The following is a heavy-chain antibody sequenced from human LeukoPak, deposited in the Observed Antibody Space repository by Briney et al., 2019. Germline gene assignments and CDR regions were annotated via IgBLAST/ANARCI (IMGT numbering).Heavy chain of an antibody. J-gene: IGHJ3*01. CDR2: ISSPGVTT. V-gene: IGHV3-23*01. D-gene: IGHD3-10*01. CDR1: GFTFNNYG. Sequence: GGSLRLSCAASGFTFNNYGMSWVRQAPEKGLEWVSGISSPGVTTHYADSVKGRFTISGDNSKNTLFLQMNSLRAEDTAVYYCARESRLWRRYAFDLWGQGTMVTVSS. CDR3: ARESRLWRRYAFDL.